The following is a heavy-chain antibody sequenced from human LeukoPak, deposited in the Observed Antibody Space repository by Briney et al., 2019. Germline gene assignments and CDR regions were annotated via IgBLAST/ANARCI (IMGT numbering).Heavy chain of an antibody. CDR3: TRPYCSSTSCYAWNY. Sequence: PGGSLTLSCAASGFTFSGSAMHWVRQASGKGLEWVGRIRSKANSYATAYAASVKGRFTISRDDSKNTAYLQMNSLKTEDTAVYYYTRPYCSSTSCYAWNYWGQGTLVTVSS. J-gene: IGHJ4*02. D-gene: IGHD2-2*01. CDR2: IRSKANSYAT. V-gene: IGHV3-73*01. CDR1: GFTFSGSA.